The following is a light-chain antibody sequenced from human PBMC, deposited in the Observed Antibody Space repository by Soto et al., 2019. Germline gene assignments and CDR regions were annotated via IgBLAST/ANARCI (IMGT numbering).Light chain of an antibody. J-gene: IGLJ1*01. CDR1: SRDVGGYNY. Sequence: QSVLTQPASVSGSPGQSITISCTGTSRDVGGYNYVSWYQHHPGKAPKLMVYDVSNRPSGVSSRFSGSKSGSTASLTISGLQPEDEADYYCSSYTRSSTLAFGTGTRSPS. CDR2: DVS. CDR3: SSYTRSSTLA. V-gene: IGLV2-14*03.